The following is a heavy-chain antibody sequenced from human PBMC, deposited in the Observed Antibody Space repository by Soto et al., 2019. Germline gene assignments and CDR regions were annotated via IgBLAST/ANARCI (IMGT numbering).Heavy chain of an antibody. V-gene: IGHV1-3*01. CDR2: INAGNGNT. CDR3: GRDQSGTGYYVDWLDP. D-gene: IGHD3-10*02. CDR1: GYTFTSYA. Sequence: ASVKVSCKASGYTFTSYAMHWVRQAPGQRLEWMGWINAGNGNTKYSQKFQGRVTITRDTSASTAYMELSSLRSEDTAVYYCGRDQSGTGYYVDWLDPWGQGTLVTVSS. J-gene: IGHJ5*02.